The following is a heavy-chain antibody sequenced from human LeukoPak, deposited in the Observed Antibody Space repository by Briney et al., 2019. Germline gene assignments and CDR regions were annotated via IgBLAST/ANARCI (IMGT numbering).Heavy chain of an antibody. CDR2: IKQDGSEK. Sequence: TGGSLRLSCAASGFTFRNYVIHWVRQAPGKGLEWVANIKQDGSEKYYVDSVKGRFTIFRDNAKNSLYLQMNSLRAEDTAVYYCARDKIVGATNFDYWGQGTLVTVSS. CDR1: GFTFRNYV. CDR3: ARDKIVGATNFDY. D-gene: IGHD1-26*01. V-gene: IGHV3-7*01. J-gene: IGHJ4*02.